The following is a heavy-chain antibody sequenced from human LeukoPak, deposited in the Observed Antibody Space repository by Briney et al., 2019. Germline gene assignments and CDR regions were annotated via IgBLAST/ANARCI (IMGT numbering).Heavy chain of an antibody. CDR1: GFTFSSYW. CDR3: ARVGCSGGSCLPYYYYYGMDV. J-gene: IGHJ6*02. Sequence: GGSLRLSCAASGFTFSSYWMHWVRQAPGKGLVWVSRINSDGSSTSYADSVKGRFTISRDNAKNTLYLQMNSLRAEDTAVYYCARVGCSGGSCLPYYYYYGMDVWGQGTTVTVSS. D-gene: IGHD2-15*01. V-gene: IGHV3-74*01. CDR2: INSDGSST.